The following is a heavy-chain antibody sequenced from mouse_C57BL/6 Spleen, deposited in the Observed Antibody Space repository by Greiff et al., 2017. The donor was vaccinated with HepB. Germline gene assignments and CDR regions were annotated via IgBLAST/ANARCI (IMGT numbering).Heavy chain of an antibody. CDR3: ARSGGYYPYYFDY. V-gene: IGHV1-82*01. D-gene: IGHD2-3*01. J-gene: IGHJ2*01. Sequence: SGPELVKPGASVKISCKASGYAFSSSWMNWVKQRPGKGLEWIGRIYPGDGDTNYNGKFKGKATLTADNSSSTAYMQLISLTSDDSAVYFCARSGGYYPYYFDYWGQGTTLTVSS. CDR1: GYAFSSSW. CDR2: IYPGDGDT.